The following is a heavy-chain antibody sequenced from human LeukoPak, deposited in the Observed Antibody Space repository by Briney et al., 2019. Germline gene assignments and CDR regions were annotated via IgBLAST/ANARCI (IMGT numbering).Heavy chain of an antibody. V-gene: IGHV3-11*04. J-gene: IGHJ4*02. Sequence: PGGSLRLSCAASGFTFSDYYMIWIRQAPGKGLEWVSYISSSGTTIYYADSVKGRFTISRDNAKNSLYPQMNSLRAEDTAVYYCARVIGSQAFDYWGQGTLVTVSS. CDR3: ARVIGSQAFDY. CDR2: ISSSGTTI. D-gene: IGHD3-10*01. CDR1: GFTFSDYY.